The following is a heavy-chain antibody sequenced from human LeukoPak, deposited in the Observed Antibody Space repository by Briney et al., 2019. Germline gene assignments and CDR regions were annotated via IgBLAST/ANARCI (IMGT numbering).Heavy chain of an antibody. CDR1: GFTFSSYA. CDR3: ARGIDPSPNDVFDI. V-gene: IGHV3-30*04. J-gene: IGHJ3*02. D-gene: IGHD2-21*01. CDR2: ISYDGSKK. Sequence: PGGSLRLSCAASGFTFSSYAMHWVRQAPGKGLEWVAVISYDGSKKYYADSVKGRFTISRDNSKNTLYLQMNSLRTEDTAVYYCARGIDPSPNDVFDIWGQGTMVTVSS.